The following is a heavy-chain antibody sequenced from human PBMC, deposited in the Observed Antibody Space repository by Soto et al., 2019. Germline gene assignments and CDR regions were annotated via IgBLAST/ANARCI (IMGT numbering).Heavy chain of an antibody. CDR3: ARDRAYMAIDY. CDR2: MNPDGTKK. CDR1: GFSFSGSW. Sequence: PGGSLSLSCAASGFSFSGSWMRWVRQAPGKALEWVAAMNPDGTKKYYVDSVNGRFTISRDNSKNSLFLQMNSLRGEDTAVFYCARDRAYMAIDYWGQGIQVTVSS. D-gene: IGHD1-20*01. V-gene: IGHV3-7*01. J-gene: IGHJ4*02.